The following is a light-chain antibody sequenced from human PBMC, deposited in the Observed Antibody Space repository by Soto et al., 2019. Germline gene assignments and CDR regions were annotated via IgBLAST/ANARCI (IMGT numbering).Light chain of an antibody. CDR1: TGAVTSGHY. CDR3: LLSYSGAHVV. V-gene: IGLV7-46*01. J-gene: IGLJ2*01. Sequence: QAVVTQEPSLTVSPGGTVTLTCGSSTGAVTSGHYPYWFQQKPGQAPRTLIYDTSNKHSWTPARFSGFLLGGKAALTLSGAQPEDEAEYYCLLSYSGAHVVFGGGTKVPVL. CDR2: DTS.